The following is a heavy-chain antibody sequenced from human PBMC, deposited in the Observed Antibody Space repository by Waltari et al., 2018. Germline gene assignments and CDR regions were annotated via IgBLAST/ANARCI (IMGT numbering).Heavy chain of an antibody. Sequence: EVQLLESGGGLVQPGGSLRLSCAAAGFTFSSYDMSWVRQAPWKGLEWVSTISTSGGSTYYADSVKGRFTISRDNSKNTLYLQMNSLRAEDTAVYYCAKDPLPGSSHYESSGHDYWGQGTLVTVSS. J-gene: IGHJ4*02. D-gene: IGHD3-22*01. CDR3: AKDPLPGSSHYESSGHDY. CDR2: ISTSGGST. CDR1: GFTFSSYD. V-gene: IGHV3-23*01.